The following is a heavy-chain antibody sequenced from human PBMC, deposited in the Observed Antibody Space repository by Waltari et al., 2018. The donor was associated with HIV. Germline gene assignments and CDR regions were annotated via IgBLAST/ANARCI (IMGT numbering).Heavy chain of an antibody. V-gene: IGHV3-30-3*01. J-gene: IGHJ4*02. CDR1: GFTFSSDA. D-gene: IGHD5-12*01. Sequence: QVQLVESGGGVVQPGRSLRLSCAASGFTFSSDAMHWVRQAPGKGREWVAVISYDGSNKYYADSVKGRFTISRDNSKNTLYLQMNSLRAEDTAVYYCARGGGYSSSYYFDYWGQGTQVTVSS. CDR2: ISYDGSNK. CDR3: ARGGGYSSSYYFDY.